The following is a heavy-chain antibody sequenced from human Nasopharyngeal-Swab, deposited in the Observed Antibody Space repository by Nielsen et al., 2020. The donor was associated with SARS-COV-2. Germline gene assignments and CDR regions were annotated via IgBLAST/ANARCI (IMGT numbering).Heavy chain of an antibody. V-gene: IGHV3-33*01. J-gene: IGHJ6*03. CDR3: ARDPRQWLSLYYYYYMDV. CDR2: IWYDGSNK. D-gene: IGHD6-19*01. Sequence: GESLKISCAASGFTFSSYGMHWVRQAPGKGLEWVAVIWYDGSNKYYADSVKGRFTISRDNSKNTLYLQMNSLRAEDTAVYYCARDPRQWLSLYYYYYMDVWGKGTTVTVSS. CDR1: GFTFSSYG.